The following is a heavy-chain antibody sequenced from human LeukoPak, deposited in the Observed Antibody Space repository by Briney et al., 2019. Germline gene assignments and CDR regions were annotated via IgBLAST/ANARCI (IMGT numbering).Heavy chain of an antibody. CDR1: GFTVSSNY. D-gene: IGHD2-2*01. CDR3: ALLLVVGDIVVVPAASTFDY. V-gene: IGHV3-53*01. Sequence: GGSLRLSCAASGFTVSSNYMNWVRQAPGKGLEWVSVIYSGGNTYYPDSVKGRFTISRDNSKNTLYLQMNSLRAEDTAVYYCALLLVVGDIVVVPAASTFDYWGQGTLVTVSS. CDR2: IYSGGNT. J-gene: IGHJ4*02.